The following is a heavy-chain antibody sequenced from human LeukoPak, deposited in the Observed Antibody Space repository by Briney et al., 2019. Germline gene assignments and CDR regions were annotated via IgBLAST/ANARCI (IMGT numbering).Heavy chain of an antibody. J-gene: IGHJ4*02. V-gene: IGHV1-8*01. Sequence: ASVKVSCKASGYTLSNYDINWVRQATGQGLEWLGWINPKSGRTGYAQKFQDRITITRSTSISTAYMELSSLGPEDTAVYFCARETPSRFFDYWGQGTLVTVSS. CDR2: INPKSGRT. CDR3: ARETPSRFFDY. D-gene: IGHD4-23*01. CDR1: GYTLSNYD.